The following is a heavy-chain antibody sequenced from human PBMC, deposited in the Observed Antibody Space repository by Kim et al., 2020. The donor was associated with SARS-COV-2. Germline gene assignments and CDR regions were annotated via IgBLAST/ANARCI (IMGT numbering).Heavy chain of an antibody. CDR1: GYTFTSYD. CDR2: MNPNSGNT. J-gene: IGHJ6*03. Sequence: ASVKVSCKASGYTFTSYDINWVRQATGQGLEWMGRMNPNSGNTGYAQKFQGRVTMTRNTSISTAYMELSSLRSEDTAVYYCARGHLKSIVVVIAPRPYYYYMDVWGKGSTVHVSS. D-gene: IGHD2-21*01. V-gene: IGHV1-8*01. CDR3: ARGHLKSIVVVIAPRPYYYYMDV.